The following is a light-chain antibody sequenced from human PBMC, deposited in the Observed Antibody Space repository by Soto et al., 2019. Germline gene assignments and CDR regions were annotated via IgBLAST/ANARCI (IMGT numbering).Light chain of an antibody. CDR3: CSYAGSSTYV. CDR1: SSDVGSYNL. J-gene: IGLJ1*01. Sequence: QSVLTQPASVSGSPGQSITISCTGTSSDVGSYNLVSWYQQHPGRAPKLMIYEVSKRPSGVSNRFSGSKSGNTASLTISGLQAEDEADYYRCSYAGSSTYVFGTGTRSPS. V-gene: IGLV2-23*02. CDR2: EVS.